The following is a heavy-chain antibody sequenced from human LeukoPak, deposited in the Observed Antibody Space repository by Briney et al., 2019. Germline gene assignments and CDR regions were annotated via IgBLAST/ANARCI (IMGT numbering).Heavy chain of an antibody. CDR3: ARRNTVTAYWGYYYYGTDV. CDR1: GGSISSSSYY. V-gene: IGHV4-39*01. D-gene: IGHD4-11*01. CDR2: IYYSGST. J-gene: IGHJ6*02. Sequence: PSETLSLTCTVSGGSISSSSYYWGWIRQPPGKGLEWIGSIYYSGSTYYNPSLKSRVTISVDTSKNQFSLKLSSVTAADTAVYYCARRNTVTAYWGYYYYGTDVWGQGTTVTVSS.